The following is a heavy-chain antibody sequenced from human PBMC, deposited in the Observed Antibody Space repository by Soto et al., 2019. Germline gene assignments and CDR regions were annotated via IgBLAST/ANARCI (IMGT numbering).Heavy chain of an antibody. CDR3: AKDALYYDKSDYSKDGNS. CDR2: ITTSGSGT. CDR1: GFTFNNYA. D-gene: IGHD3-22*01. Sequence: EVQLLESGGGFVQPGGSLRLSCAASGFTFNNYAMSWARQAPGKGLEWVSSITTSGSGTYYADSVKGRFTISRDNSKNTLYMQMNSMRAEDTAVYYCAKDALYYDKSDYSKDGNSWGQGTLLTVSS. J-gene: IGHJ4*02. V-gene: IGHV3-23*01.